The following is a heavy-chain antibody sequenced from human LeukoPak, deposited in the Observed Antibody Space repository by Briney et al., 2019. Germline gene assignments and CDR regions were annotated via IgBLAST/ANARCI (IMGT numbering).Heavy chain of an antibody. CDR2: ISSSSSYI. CDR3: ARDRPPSRYDYVWGSYRWALDY. D-gene: IGHD3-16*02. J-gene: IGHJ4*02. Sequence: PGGSLRLSCAASGFTFSSYSMNWVRQAPGKGLEWVSSISSSSSYIYYADSVKGRFTISRDNAKNSLYLQMNSLRAEDTAVYYCARDRPPSRYDYVWGSYRWALDYWGQGTLVTVSS. CDR1: GFTFSSYS. V-gene: IGHV3-21*01.